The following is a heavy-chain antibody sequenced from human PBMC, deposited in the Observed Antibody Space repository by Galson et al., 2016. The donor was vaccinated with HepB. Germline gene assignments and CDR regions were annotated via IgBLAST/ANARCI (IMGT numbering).Heavy chain of an antibody. CDR2: INPNSGAT. D-gene: IGHD3-22*01. Sequence: SVKVSCKASGYSFTGYYMHWVRQAPGQGLEWVGRINPNSGATNYAQNFQGRVTMTRDTSISTAYMELNGLRSDDPAVYYCVKESSGTYGWPFDYWCQGTLVSVSS. V-gene: IGHV1-2*06. CDR3: VKESSGTYGWPFDY. CDR1: GYSFTGYY. J-gene: IGHJ4*02.